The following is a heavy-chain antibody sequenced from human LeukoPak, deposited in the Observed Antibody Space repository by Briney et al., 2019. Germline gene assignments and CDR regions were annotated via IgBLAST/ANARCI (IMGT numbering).Heavy chain of an antibody. CDR2: MDYSGST. D-gene: IGHD3-22*01. CDR3: ARRGRNSSGYYGY. J-gene: IGHJ4*02. V-gene: IGHV4-59*12. CDR1: GGSISSYY. Sequence: SETLSLTCSVSGGSISSYYWSWIRQPPGKGLEWIGYMDYSGSTYYNPSLKSRVTISVDTSKNQFSLKLSSVTAADTAVYYCARRGRNSSGYYGYWGQGTLVTVSS.